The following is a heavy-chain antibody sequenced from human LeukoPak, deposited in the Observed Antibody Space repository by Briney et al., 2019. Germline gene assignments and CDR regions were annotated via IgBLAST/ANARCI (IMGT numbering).Heavy chain of an antibody. D-gene: IGHD2-2*01. J-gene: IGHJ4*02. CDR2: IYYSGTT. CDR1: GGSISSYY. V-gene: IGHV4-59*01. CDR3: ARGGVVPAA. Sequence: SETLSLTCTVSGGSISSYYWSWIRQPPGKGLEWIGYIYYSGTTNYNPSLKSRVTISVDTSKNQFSLKLSSVTAADTAVYYCARGGVVPAAWSQGTLVTVSS.